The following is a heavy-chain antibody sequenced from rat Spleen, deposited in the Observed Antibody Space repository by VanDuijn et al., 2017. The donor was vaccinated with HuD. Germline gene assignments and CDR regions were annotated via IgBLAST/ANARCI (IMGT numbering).Heavy chain of an antibody. CDR3: ARGNTVDY. CDR1: GLSLSSNT. Sequence: QVQLKESGPGLVQPSQTLSLTCTVTGLSLSSNTISWIRQPPGKGLEWVGVMWSDGATDYNSTFKSRLSINRDTSKSQVFLKMNSLQTEDTAMYFCARGNTVDYWGQGVMVTVSS. V-gene: IGHV2-47*01. CDR2: MWSDGAT. D-gene: IGHD4-2*01. J-gene: IGHJ2*01.